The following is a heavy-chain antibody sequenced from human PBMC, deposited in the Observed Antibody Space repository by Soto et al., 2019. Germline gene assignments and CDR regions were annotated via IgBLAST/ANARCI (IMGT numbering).Heavy chain of an antibody. CDR3: ARSQGSSTSLEIYYYYHYGMDV. CDR1: GATFSSYA. Sequence: QVQLVQSGAEVKKPGSSVKVSCKASGATFSSYAISWVRQAPGQGLEWMGGIIPISGTANYAQKFQGRVTITADESTSTAYMELSSLRSEDTAVYYCARSQGSSTSLEIYYYYHYGMDVWGQGTTVTVSS. D-gene: IGHD2-2*01. CDR2: IIPISGTA. J-gene: IGHJ6*02. V-gene: IGHV1-69*01.